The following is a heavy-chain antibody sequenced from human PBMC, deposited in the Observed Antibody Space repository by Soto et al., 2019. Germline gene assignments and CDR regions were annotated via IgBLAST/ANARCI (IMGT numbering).Heavy chain of an antibody. Sequence: GGSLRLSCAASGFTFSSYGMHWVRQAPGEGLEWVAVIWYDGSNKYYADSVKGRFTISRDNSKNTLYLQMNSLRAEDTAVYYCARDIGTTVTTYYYYYGMDVWGQGTTVTVSS. CDR2: IWYDGSNK. CDR3: ARDIGTTVTTYYYYYGMDV. V-gene: IGHV3-33*01. J-gene: IGHJ6*02. CDR1: GFTFSSYG. D-gene: IGHD4-17*01.